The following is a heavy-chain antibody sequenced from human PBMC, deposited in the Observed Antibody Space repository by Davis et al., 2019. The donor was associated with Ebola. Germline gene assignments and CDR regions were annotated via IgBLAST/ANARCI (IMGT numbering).Heavy chain of an antibody. CDR3: ARETNPSSSWYSKAYFDY. CDR1: GDSVSSNSAA. D-gene: IGHD6-13*01. V-gene: IGHV6-1*01. CDR2: TYYRSKWYN. J-gene: IGHJ4*02. Sequence: SCAISGDSVSSNSAAWNWIRQSPSRGLEWLGRTYYRSKWYNAYAVSVKSRITINPDTSKNQFSLQLNTVTPEDTAVYYCARETNPSSSWYSKAYFDYWGQGTLVTVSS.